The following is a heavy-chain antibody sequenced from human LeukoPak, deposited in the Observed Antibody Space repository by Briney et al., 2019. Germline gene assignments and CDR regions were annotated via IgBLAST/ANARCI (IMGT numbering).Heavy chain of an antibody. Sequence: SETLSLTCSVSGGSLSSYYWSWIRQSPGKGLEWIGYVFYKGSTNYNPSLKSRVSISVDTAKNQFSLRLSSVTAADTAVYYCARGNNYYFYYMDVWGKGATVTVSS. CDR2: VFYKGST. V-gene: IGHV4-59*01. CDR3: ARGNNYYFYYMDV. J-gene: IGHJ6*03. CDR1: GGSLSSYY.